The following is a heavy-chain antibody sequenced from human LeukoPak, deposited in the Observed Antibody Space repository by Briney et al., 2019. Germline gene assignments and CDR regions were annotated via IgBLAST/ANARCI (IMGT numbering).Heavy chain of an antibody. CDR3: AREGVPAALDDFWSGFHYFDY. CDR1: GFTFSSYG. V-gene: IGHV3-33*01. J-gene: IGHJ4*02. Sequence: GGSLRLSCAASGFTFSSYGMHWVRQAPGKGLEGVAVIRYDGSNKYYADSVKGRFTISRDNSKNTLYLQMNSLRAEDTAVYYCAREGVPAALDDFWSGFHYFDYWGQGTLVTVSS. CDR2: IRYDGSNK. D-gene: IGHD3-3*01.